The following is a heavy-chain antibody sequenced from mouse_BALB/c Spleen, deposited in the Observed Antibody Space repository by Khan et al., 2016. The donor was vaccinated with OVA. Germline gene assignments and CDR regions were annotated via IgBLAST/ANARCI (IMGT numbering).Heavy chain of an antibody. V-gene: IGHV3-2*02. CDR3: TRGRGY. Sequence: QLEESGPGLVKPSQSLSLTCTVTGYSITSDYAWNWIRQFPGNKLEWMGYISYSGSTAYHPSLKSRISITRDTSKNQFFLQLNSVTTEDTATXFCTRGRGYWGQGTTLTVSS. J-gene: IGHJ2*01. CDR2: ISYSGST. CDR1: GYSITSDYA.